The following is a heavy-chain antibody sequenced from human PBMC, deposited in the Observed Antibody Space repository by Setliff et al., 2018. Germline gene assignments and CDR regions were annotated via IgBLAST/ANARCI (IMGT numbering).Heavy chain of an antibody. CDR1: GFTFSSYW. J-gene: IGHJ6*03. Sequence: GGSLRLSCAASGFTFSSYWMHWVRQAPGKGLVWVSRINSDGSSTSYADSVKGRFTISRDNAKNSLYLQMSSLRVEDTAVYFCAKDPRGGGGVGIHWYYYYMDVWGKGTTVTVSS. D-gene: IGHD5-18*01. CDR2: INSDGSST. CDR3: AKDPRGGGGVGIHWYYYYMDV. V-gene: IGHV3-74*01.